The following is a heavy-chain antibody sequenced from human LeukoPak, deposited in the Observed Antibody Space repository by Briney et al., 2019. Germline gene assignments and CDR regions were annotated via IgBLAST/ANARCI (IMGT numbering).Heavy chain of an antibody. CDR3: VRDVGAVRGEVYFDY. D-gene: IGHD3-10*01. Sequence: PGGSLRLSCAASGFTFTNYWMSWVRQAPGKGLELVANIKQDRSEKYYVDSVKGRFTISRDNTKNLLYLEMNSLRAEDTAMYFCVRDVGAVRGEVYFDYWGQGTLVTVSS. CDR2: IKQDRSEK. J-gene: IGHJ4*02. V-gene: IGHV3-7*01. CDR1: GFTFTNYW.